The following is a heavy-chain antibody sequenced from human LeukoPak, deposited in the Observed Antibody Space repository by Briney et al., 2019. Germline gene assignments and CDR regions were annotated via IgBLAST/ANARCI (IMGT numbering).Heavy chain of an antibody. CDR2: IYHSGGT. CDR1: GYSISSGYY. J-gene: IGHJ3*02. V-gene: IGHV4-38-2*02. CDR3: ASVGGSYFAFDI. D-gene: IGHD1-26*01. Sequence: PSETLSLTCTVSGYSISSGYYWGWIRQPPGKGLEWIGSIYHSGGTYYNPSLKSRFTISVDQSKTQFSLKLSSVTAADTAVYYCASVGGSYFAFDIWGQGAMVTVSS.